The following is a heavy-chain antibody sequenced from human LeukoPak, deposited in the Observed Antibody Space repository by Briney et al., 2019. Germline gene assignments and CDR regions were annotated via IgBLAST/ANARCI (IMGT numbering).Heavy chain of an antibody. D-gene: IGHD6-19*01. V-gene: IGHV3-30-3*01. J-gene: IGHJ4*02. CDR3: ARDGPDIAVAGYFDY. CDR2: ISSDGSNK. Sequence: PGRSLRLSCAASGFTFNRYVVHWVRQAPGKGLEWVSVISSDGSNKYYADSVKGRFTISRGNSKNTLYLQMNRLRAEDTAVYYCARDGPDIAVAGYFDYWGQGTLVTVSS. CDR1: GFTFNRYV.